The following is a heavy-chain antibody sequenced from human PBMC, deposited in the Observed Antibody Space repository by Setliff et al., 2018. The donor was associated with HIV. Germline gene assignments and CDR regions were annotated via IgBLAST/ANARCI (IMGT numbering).Heavy chain of an antibody. CDR1: GGSITSGGYY. Sequence: PSETLSLTCTVSGGSITSGGYYWNWIRQHPGEGLEWIGHIYSSGSSYYNPSLKSRVTMSVDTSKNQFSLKLSSVTAADTAVYYCARRWGNNWFDPWGQGTLVTVSS. D-gene: IGHD2-8*02. V-gene: IGHV4-39*01. CDR3: ARRWGNNWFDP. J-gene: IGHJ5*02. CDR2: IYSSGSS.